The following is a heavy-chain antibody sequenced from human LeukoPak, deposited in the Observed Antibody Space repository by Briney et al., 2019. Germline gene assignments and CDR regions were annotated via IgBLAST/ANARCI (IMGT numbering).Heavy chain of an antibody. Sequence: PSETLSLTXTVSGGSISSSSYYWGWIRQPPGNGLEWIGSIYYSGSTYYNPSLKSRVTISVDTSKNQFSLKLSSVTAADTAVYHCVGGVGYYYDSSGYYPFDYWGQGTLVTVSS. CDR2: IYYSGST. V-gene: IGHV4-39*01. CDR3: VGGVGYYYDSSGYYPFDY. D-gene: IGHD3-22*01. J-gene: IGHJ4*02. CDR1: GGSISSSSYY.